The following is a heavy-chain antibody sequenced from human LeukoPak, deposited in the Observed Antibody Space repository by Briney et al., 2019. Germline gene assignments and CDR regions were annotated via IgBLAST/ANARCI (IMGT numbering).Heavy chain of an antibody. J-gene: IGHJ6*02. Sequence: PSETLSLTCTVSGGSVTNSYWSWVRRPPGKGLEWLGNIYFSGFTNSKSSLKSRVTISVDTSKNQFSLKLSSVTAADTAVYYCARGRWIPWSGYYSRGYYYGMDVWGQGTTVTVSS. V-gene: IGHV4-59*02. CDR1: GGSVTNSY. CDR2: IYFSGFT. CDR3: ARGRWIPWSGYYSRGYYYGMDV. D-gene: IGHD3-3*01.